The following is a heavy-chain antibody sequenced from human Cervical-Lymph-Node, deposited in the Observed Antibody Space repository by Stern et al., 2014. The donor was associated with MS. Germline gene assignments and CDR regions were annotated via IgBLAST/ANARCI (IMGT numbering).Heavy chain of an antibody. CDR2: IYYSGST. Sequence: QVQLQESGPEVVKSSETLSLTCNVSGGSISSYYWSWIRQSPGKGLEWIGYIYYSGSTNYSPSLKSRVTISVDTSKNQFSLKLRSVTAADTAVYYCARGTAGYYGQYYSYGVDVWGQGTTVTVSS. CDR1: GGSISSYY. V-gene: IGHV4-59*01. D-gene: IGHD3-22*01. CDR3: ARGTAGYYGQYYSYGVDV. J-gene: IGHJ6*02.